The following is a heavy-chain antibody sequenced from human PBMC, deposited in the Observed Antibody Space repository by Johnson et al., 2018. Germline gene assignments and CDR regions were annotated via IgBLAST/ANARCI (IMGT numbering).Heavy chain of an antibody. Sequence: LVQSGGGVVQPGRSLRLSCAASGFTFSSYAMHWVRQAPGKGLEWVAVISYDGSNKYYADSVKGRFTISRDNSKNTLYLQMNSLRAEDTAVYYCAKPGSFDAFDIWGQGTMVTVSS. J-gene: IGHJ3*02. CDR1: GFTFSSYA. CDR3: AKPGSFDAFDI. CDR2: ISYDGSNK. V-gene: IGHV3-30-3*02.